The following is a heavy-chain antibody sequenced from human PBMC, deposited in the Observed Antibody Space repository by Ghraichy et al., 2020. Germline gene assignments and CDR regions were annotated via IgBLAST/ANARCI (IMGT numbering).Heavy chain of an antibody. D-gene: IGHD2-2*01. CDR3: AKAGPGYCSTTTCHFYMDV. Sequence: LSLNCAASGFTFSSYGMHWVRQAPGKGLEWVAVILYDGTNKSSADSVKGRFTISRDNSKNTLYLQMNSLRAEDTAVYFCAKAGPGYCSTTTCHFYMDVWGRGTTVTVSS. J-gene: IGHJ6*03. V-gene: IGHV3-30*18. CDR1: GFTFSSYG. CDR2: ILYDGTNK.